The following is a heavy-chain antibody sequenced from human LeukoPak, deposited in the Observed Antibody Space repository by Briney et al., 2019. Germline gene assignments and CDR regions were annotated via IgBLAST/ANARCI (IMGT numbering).Heavy chain of an antibody. D-gene: IGHD5-18*01. CDR3: ARAGYSYGYGYDY. CDR1: GFTVNSNY. V-gene: IGHV3-53*04. J-gene: IGHJ4*02. CDR2: IYSGGST. Sequence: QAGGSLRLSCAASGFTVNSNYMSWVRQAPGKGLEWVSVIYSGGSTYYADSVKGRFTISRHNSKNTLYLQMNSLRAEDTAVYYCARAGYSYGYGYDYWGQGTLVTVSS.